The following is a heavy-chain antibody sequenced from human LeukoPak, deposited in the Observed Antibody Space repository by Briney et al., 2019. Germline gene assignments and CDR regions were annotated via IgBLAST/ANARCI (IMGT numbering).Heavy chain of an antibody. J-gene: IGHJ4*02. D-gene: IGHD5-18*01. CDR3: ARPEDTAMSFDY. CDR1: GYSFTSYL. CDR2: IYPGDFDT. Sequence: HGESLKISCKGSGYSFTSYLIVWVRQMPGKGLEWMGTIYPGDFDTRYSPSFQGQVTVSADKSINTAYLQWSSLKASDTAMYYCARPEDTAMSFDYWGQGTLVTVSS. V-gene: IGHV5-51*01.